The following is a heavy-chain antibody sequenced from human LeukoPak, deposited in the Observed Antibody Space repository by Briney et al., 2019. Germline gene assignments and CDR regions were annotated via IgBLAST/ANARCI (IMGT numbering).Heavy chain of an antibody. Sequence: SETLSLTCAVYGGSFSGYYWSWIRQPPGKGLEWIGEINHSGSNNYNPSLKSRVTISVDTSKNQIYLKLSSVTAADTAIYYCARGVSHRNFDWLFYWGQGTLVTVSS. CDR3: ARGVSHRNFDWLFY. D-gene: IGHD3-9*01. V-gene: IGHV4-34*01. CDR2: INHSGSN. CDR1: GGSFSGYY. J-gene: IGHJ4*02.